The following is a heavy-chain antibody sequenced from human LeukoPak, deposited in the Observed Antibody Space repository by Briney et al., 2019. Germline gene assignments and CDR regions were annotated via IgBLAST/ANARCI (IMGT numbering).Heavy chain of an antibody. V-gene: IGHV4-59*01. CDR1: GASIRSSY. CDR3: ATYRTSFIYWYFDL. J-gene: IGHJ2*01. D-gene: IGHD2-2*01. Sequence: SETLSLTCTVSGASIRSSYWSWIRQPPGKGLEWIGYISYTGSTNYNPSLESRVSLSVDTSKNQFSLELSSVTAADTAVYYCATYRTSFIYWYFDLWGRGTLVTVSS. CDR2: ISYTGST.